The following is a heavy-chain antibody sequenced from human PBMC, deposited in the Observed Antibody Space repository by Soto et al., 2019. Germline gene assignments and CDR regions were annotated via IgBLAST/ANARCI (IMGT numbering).Heavy chain of an antibody. J-gene: IGHJ6*02. CDR3: ARDVWYCSSNSCYFSGIDC. CDR2: MSSDGSNK. D-gene: IGHD2-2*01. V-gene: IGHV3-30-3*01. CDR1: GFTFSSYS. Sequence: QVQLVESGGGLVQPGRSLRLSCAASGFTFSSYSMHWVRQAPGKGLEWVAVMSSDGSNKYYADSVKGRFTISRDNSKNSVDVQMNSLRAEDTAVYYCARDVWYCSSNSCYFSGIDCWSQCTTVTVSS.